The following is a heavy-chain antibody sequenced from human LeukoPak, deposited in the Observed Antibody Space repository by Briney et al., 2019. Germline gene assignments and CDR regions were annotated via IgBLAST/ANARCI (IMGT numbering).Heavy chain of an antibody. CDR2: IYYNGNT. J-gene: IGHJ4*02. CDR1: GDSISSDTFY. CDR3: ARLGGRRDSYGYDY. D-gene: IGHD5-18*01. V-gene: IGHV4-39*01. Sequence: DPSETLSLTCTVSGDSISSDTFYWAWIRQPPGEGPEWIGSIYYNGNTYYNPSLKSRVTISVDTSKNQFSLKLSSVTAADTAVYYCARLGGRRDSYGYDYWGQGTLVTVSS.